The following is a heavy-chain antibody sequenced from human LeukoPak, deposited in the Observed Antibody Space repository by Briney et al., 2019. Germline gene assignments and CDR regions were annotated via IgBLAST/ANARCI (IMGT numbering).Heavy chain of an antibody. V-gene: IGHV1-18*01. J-gene: IGHJ6*02. CDR1: GYTFTSYG. Sequence: ASVKVSCKASGYTFTSYGISWVRQAPGQGLEWMGWISAYNGNTNYAQKLQGRVTMTTDTSTSTAYMELRSLRSDDTAVYYCAGERGVPGRYCSSTSCSPSMDVWGQGTTVTVSS. CDR2: ISAYNGNT. CDR3: AGERGVPGRYCSSTSCSPSMDV. D-gene: IGHD2-2*01.